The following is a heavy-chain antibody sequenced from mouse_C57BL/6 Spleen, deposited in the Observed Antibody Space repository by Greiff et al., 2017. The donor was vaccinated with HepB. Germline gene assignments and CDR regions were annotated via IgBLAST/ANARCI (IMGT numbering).Heavy chain of an antibody. Sequence: QVQLQQPGAELVMPGASVKLSCKASGYTFTSYWMHWVKQRPGQGLEWIGEIDPSDSYTNYNQKFKGKSTLTVDKSSSTAYMQLSSLTSEDSAVYYCAREWDKAMDYWGQGTSVTVSS. V-gene: IGHV1-69*01. D-gene: IGHD4-1*01. CDR2: IDPSDSYT. CDR3: AREWDKAMDY. CDR1: GYTFTSYW. J-gene: IGHJ4*01.